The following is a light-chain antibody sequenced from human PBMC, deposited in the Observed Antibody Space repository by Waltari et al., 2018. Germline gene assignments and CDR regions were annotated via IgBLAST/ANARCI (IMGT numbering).Light chain of an antibody. V-gene: IGLV2-14*01. Sequence: SALTQPASVSGSPGQSITISCTGNSSEGRRYNYLPRHQQHPGNARKLMIYEVSNRPSGVSNRFSGSKSGNTASLTISGLQAEDEADYYCSSYTSSSTLVVFGGGTKLTVL. CDR1: SSEGRRYNY. CDR2: EVS. J-gene: IGLJ2*01. CDR3: SSYTSSSTLVV.